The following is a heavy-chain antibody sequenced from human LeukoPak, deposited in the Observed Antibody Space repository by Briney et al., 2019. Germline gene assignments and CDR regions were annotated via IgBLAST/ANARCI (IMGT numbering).Heavy chain of an antibody. D-gene: IGHD3-3*02. J-gene: IGHJ4*02. CDR2: IYQSGST. Sequence: PSETLSLTCAVSGYSIKSGYYWGCIRQPPGKGLERIGSIYQSGSTYYNPSLKSRVTISVDTSKNQFSLKLSSVAAADTAVYYCARLGSGVSNIDYWGQGTLVTVSS. V-gene: IGHV4-38-2*01. CDR1: GYSIKSGYY. CDR3: ARLGSGVSNIDY.